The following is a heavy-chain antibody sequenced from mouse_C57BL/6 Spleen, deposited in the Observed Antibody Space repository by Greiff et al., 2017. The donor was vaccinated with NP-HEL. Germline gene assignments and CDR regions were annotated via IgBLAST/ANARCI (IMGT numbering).Heavy chain of an antibody. J-gene: IGHJ1*03. CDR2: IWRGGST. Sequence: QVQLKQSGPGLVQPSQSLSITCTVSGFSLTSYGVHWVRQSPGKGLEWLGVIWRGGSTDYNAAFMSRLSITKDNSKSQVFFKMNSLQADDTAIYYCAKNDIYYGNLYWYFDVWGTGTTVTVSS. D-gene: IGHD2-1*01. V-gene: IGHV2-5*01. CDR1: GFSLTSYG. CDR3: AKNDIYYGNLYWYFDV.